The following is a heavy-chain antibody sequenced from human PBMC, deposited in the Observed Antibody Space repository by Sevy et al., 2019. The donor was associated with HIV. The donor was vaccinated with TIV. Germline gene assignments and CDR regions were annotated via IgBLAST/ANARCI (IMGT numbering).Heavy chain of an antibody. Sequence: WGSLRLSCAASGFSLSDHAVSWVRQTPGKGLEWLAVISYNGRNQYYADSVKGRFTISKDDSKNTLYLQLNSLRAEDTAVYYCARFVGYCSGRRFSIIDFWGQGTLVTVSS. CDR3: ARFVGYCSGRRFSIIDF. D-gene: IGHD2-15*01. CDR2: ISYNGRNQ. V-gene: IGHV3-30*04. J-gene: IGHJ4*02. CDR1: GFSLSDHA.